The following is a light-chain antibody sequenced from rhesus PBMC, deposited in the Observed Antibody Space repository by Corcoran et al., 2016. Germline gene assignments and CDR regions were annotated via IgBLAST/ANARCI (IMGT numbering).Light chain of an antibody. CDR2: LGS. CDR3: LQDMQLPLT. J-gene: IGKJ4*01. Sequence: DIVMTQTPLSLPVTPGEPASISCRSSQSLLHSNGDTYLFWYLQKPGQSPQLLIYLGSNRASGVPDRFRGSGSGTDFTLKISGVEAEDVGFYYCLQDMQLPLTFGGGTKVELK. V-gene: IGKV2-78*01. CDR1: QSLLHSNGDTY.